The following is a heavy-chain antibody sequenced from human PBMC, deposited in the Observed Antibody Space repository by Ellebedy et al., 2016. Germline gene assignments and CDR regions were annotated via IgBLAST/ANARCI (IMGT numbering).Heavy chain of an antibody. CDR2: INHHGSET. D-gene: IGHD3-10*01. V-gene: IGHV3-7*01. CDR3: ARDLVTMALRFYYFGMDV. CDR1: GFIFNIAG. J-gene: IGHJ6*02. Sequence: GESLKISCAASGFIFNIAGMTWVRQAPGKGLEWVANINHHGSETYYVDSVKGRFTISRDNAKNSLYLQMDSLRAEDTAVYYCARDLVTMALRFYYFGMDVWGQGTTVTVSS.